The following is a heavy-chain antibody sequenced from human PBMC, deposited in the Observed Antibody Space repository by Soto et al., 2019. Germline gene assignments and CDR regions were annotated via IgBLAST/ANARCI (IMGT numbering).Heavy chain of an antibody. Sequence: GGSLILSCAASGFTFSDHYMSWIRQAPGKGLEWISYMTRSGSSSSYADSVKGRFTISRDNAKNSLYLQMNSLRGDDTAVYYCARDRGYDAHDYYYNAMDVWGQGTTVTVSS. J-gene: IGHJ6*02. CDR1: GFTFSDHY. CDR3: ARDRGYDAHDYYYNAMDV. V-gene: IGHV3-11*01. CDR2: MTRSGSSS. D-gene: IGHD2-15*01.